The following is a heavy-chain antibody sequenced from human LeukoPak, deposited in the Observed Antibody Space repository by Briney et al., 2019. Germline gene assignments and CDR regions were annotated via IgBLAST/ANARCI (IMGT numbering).Heavy chain of an antibody. J-gene: IGHJ4*02. D-gene: IGHD5-24*01. CDR3: ARSRDGYNVFDY. CDR2: IIPIFGTA. V-gene: IGHV1-69*05. Sequence: ASVKVSSKASGGTFSSYAISWVRQAPGQGLEWMGGIIPIFGTANYAQKFQGRVTMTRDTSTSTVYMELSSLRSEDTAVYYCARSRDGYNVFDYWGQGTLVTVSS. CDR1: GGTFSSYA.